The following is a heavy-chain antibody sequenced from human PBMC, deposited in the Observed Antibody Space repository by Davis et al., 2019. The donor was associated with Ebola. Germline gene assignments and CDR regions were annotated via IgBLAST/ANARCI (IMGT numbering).Heavy chain of an antibody. J-gene: IGHJ3*01. CDR3: ARDVDYYDGTTNYDAFDV. D-gene: IGHD3-22*01. CDR1: GFTLSTFW. CDR2: IRQDGSQK. Sequence: PGGSLRLSCAASGFTLSTFWMTWVRQAPGKGLEWVANIRQDGSQKYYVDSVKGRFTISRDNAKNSLYLQMNSLRAEDAAVYYCARDVDYYDGTTNYDAFDVWGQGTMVTVSS. V-gene: IGHV3-7*03.